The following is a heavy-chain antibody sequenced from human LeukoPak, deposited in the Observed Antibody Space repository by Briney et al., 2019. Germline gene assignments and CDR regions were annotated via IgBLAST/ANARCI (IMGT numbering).Heavy chain of an antibody. CDR1: GGSISSGGYS. J-gene: IGHJ6*02. CDR3: ARDLGVRGMDV. D-gene: IGHD2-21*01. Sequence: SETLSLTCAVSGGSISSGGYSWSWIRQPPGKGLEWIGYLYYTGTTYYNPSLKSRIIISVDTYKTQFSLRLSSVSAADTAIHYCARDLGVRGMDVWGQGTTVTVSS. V-gene: IGHV4-31*11. CDR2: LYYTGTT.